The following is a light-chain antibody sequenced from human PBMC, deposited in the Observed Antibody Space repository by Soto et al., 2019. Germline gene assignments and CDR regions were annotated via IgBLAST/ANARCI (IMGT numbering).Light chain of an antibody. Sequence: DIQVTQSPSSVSASVGDRVTITCRASQGISTWLVWYQQRPGKAPNLLIYAASSLRSGVPSRFTGSGSGTDFTLTITSLQAADVATYYCLQGCSFPLTFGGGTKVEIK. CDR1: QGISTW. CDR3: LQGCSFPLT. V-gene: IGKV1-12*01. J-gene: IGKJ4*01. CDR2: AAS.